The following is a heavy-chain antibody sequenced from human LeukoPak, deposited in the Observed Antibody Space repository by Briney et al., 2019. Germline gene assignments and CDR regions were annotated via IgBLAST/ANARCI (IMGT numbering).Heavy chain of an antibody. CDR3: AILPDGIAAAGTLGNWFDP. CDR2: MNPNSGNT. D-gene: IGHD6-13*01. Sequence: ASVKVSCKASGYTFTSYDINWVRQATGQGLEWMGWMNPNSGNTGYAQKFQGRVTITRNTSISTAYMELSSLRSEDTAVYYCAILPDGIAAAGTLGNWFDPWGQGTLVTVSS. CDR1: GYTFTSYD. J-gene: IGHJ5*02. V-gene: IGHV1-8*01.